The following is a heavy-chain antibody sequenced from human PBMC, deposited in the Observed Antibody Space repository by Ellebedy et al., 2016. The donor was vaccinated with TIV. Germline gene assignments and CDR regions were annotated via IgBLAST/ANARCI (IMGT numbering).Heavy chain of an antibody. CDR1: GGSISSYY. J-gene: IGHJ4*02. CDR3: ARDSYDSSGYYY. Sequence: LETLSLTXTVSGGSISSYYWSWIRQPPGKGLEWIGYIYYSGSTNYNPSLKSRVTISVDTSKNQFSLKLSSVTAADTAVYYCARDSYDSSGYYYWGQGTLVTVSS. CDR2: IYYSGST. V-gene: IGHV4-59*01. D-gene: IGHD3-22*01.